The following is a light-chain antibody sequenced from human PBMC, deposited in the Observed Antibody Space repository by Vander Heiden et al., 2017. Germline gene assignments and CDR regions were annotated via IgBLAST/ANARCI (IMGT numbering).Light chain of an antibody. CDR3: QQDNNGTFT. V-gene: IGKV3-15*01. J-gene: IGKJ3*01. CDR2: GAS. CDR1: RSVSSN. Sequence: EIVMTQSPATLSVSPGERATLSCRASRSVSSNLAWYQQKPGQAPRLLIYGASTRATGIPARCSGSGSGTGFTLTISSLQSEDFAVYYCQQDNNGTFTFGHGTKVDIK.